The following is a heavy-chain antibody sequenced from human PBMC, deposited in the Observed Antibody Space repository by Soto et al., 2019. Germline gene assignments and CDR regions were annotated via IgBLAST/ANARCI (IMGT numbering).Heavy chain of an antibody. CDR2: IYYSGST. Sequence: TETLSLTCTVSGGSISSYYWSWIRQPPGKGLEWIGYIYYSGSTNYNPSLKSRVTISVDTSKNQFSLKLSSVTAADTAVYYCAREGQYFDYWGQGTLVTVPQ. CDR1: GGSISSYY. CDR3: AREGQYFDY. J-gene: IGHJ4*02. V-gene: IGHV4-59*01.